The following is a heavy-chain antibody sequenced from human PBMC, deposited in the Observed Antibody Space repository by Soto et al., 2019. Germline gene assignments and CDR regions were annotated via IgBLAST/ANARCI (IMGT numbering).Heavy chain of an antibody. D-gene: IGHD3-3*01. CDR1: GGTFSSYA. CDR2: IIPIFGTA. V-gene: IGHV1-69*13. Sequence: GASVKVSCKASGGTFSSYAISWVRQAPGQGLEWMGGIIPIFGTANYAQKFQGRVTITADESTSTAYMELSSLRSEDTAVYYCARLPVRNYDGGWFDPWGQGTLVTVSS. CDR3: ARLPVRNYDGGWFDP. J-gene: IGHJ5*02.